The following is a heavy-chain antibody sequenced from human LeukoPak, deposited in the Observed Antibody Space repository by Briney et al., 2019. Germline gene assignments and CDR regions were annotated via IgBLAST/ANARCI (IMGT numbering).Heavy chain of an antibody. Sequence: SQTLSLTCTVSGGSISSGDYYWSWIRQPPGKGLEWIGYIYYSGSTNYNPSLKSRVTISVDTSKNQFSLKLSSVTAADTAVYFCARHSLIAAPFDYWGQGTLVTVSS. J-gene: IGHJ4*02. V-gene: IGHV4-61*08. CDR2: IYYSGST. CDR3: ARHSLIAAPFDY. CDR1: GGSISSGDYY. D-gene: IGHD6-13*01.